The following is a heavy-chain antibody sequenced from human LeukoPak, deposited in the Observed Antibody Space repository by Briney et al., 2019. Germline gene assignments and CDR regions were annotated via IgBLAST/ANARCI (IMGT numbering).Heavy chain of an antibody. CDR1: GFTFDEYA. V-gene: IGHV3-23*01. CDR3: AKDLTLIW. Sequence: GRSLRLSCAASGFTFDEYAMHWVRLVPGKGLEWVSGISGSGDSTYYADSVKGRFTISRDNSKNTLYLQMNSLRAEDTAVYYCAKDLTLIWWGQGTLVTVSS. CDR2: ISGSGDST. D-gene: IGHD2-8*01. J-gene: IGHJ4*02.